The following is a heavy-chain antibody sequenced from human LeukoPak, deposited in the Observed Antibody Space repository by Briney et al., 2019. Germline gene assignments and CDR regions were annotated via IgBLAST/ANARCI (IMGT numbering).Heavy chain of an antibody. CDR2: IIPIFGTA. CDR3: ARPAYYYDSSGYAFDI. D-gene: IGHD3-22*01. V-gene: IGHV1-69*13. CDR1: GGTFSSYA. Sequence: VASVKASCKASGGTFSSYAISWVRQAPGQGLEWMGGIIPIFGTANYAQKFQGRVTITADESTSTAYMELSSLRSEDTAVYYCARPAYYYDSSGYAFDIWGQGTMVTVSS. J-gene: IGHJ3*02.